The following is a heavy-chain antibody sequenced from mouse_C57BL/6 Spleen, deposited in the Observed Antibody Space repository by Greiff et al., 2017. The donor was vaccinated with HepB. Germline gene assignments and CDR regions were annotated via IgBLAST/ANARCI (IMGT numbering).Heavy chain of an antibody. V-gene: IGHV3-8*01. D-gene: IGHD1-1*01. J-gene: IGHJ4*01. CDR1: GYSITSDY. CDR2: ISYSGST. Sequence: EVKLEESGPGLAKPSQTLSLTCSVTGYSITSDYWNWFRKFPGNNLEYMGYISYSGSTYYNPSLKSRISITRDTSKDQYYLQLNSLTTEDTATYSCARSHGGYAMDYRGQGTPVTVSS. CDR3: ARSHGGYAMDY.